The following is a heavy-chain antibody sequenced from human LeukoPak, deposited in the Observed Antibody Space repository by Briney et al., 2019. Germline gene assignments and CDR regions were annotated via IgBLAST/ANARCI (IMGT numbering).Heavy chain of an antibody. CDR1: GFTFTGYY. D-gene: IGHD3-10*01. CDR3: ARDLFYSVSGTYYNVGRVFNY. J-gene: IGHJ4*02. Sequence: ASVKVSCKASGFTFTGYYMHWVRRAPGQGLEWMGWINPNSGGTNYAQKFQCRVTMTRDTSITTAYMELTSLRSDDTAVYYCARDLFYSVSGTYYNVGRVFNYWGQGTLVTVSS. CDR2: INPNSGGT. V-gene: IGHV1-2*02.